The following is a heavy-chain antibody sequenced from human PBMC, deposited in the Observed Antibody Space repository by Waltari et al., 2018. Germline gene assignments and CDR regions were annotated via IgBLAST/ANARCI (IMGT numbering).Heavy chain of an antibody. CDR1: GGSFSGYY. V-gene: IGHV4-34*01. CDR2: INHRGST. CDR3: ARDRSALDY. J-gene: IGHJ4*02. D-gene: IGHD2-15*01. Sequence: QVQLQQWGAGLLKPSETLSLTCAVYGGSFSGYYWSWIRQPPGKGLEWIGEINHRGSTNYNPALKSRVTRSVDTSKNQCALKLSAVTAADTAVYYCARDRSALDYWGQGTLVTVSS.